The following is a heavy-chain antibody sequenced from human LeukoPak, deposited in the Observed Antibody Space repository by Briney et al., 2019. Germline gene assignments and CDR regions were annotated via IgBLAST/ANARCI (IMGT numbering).Heavy chain of an antibody. CDR3: ARTGDYAFNTDAFDI. J-gene: IGHJ3*02. V-gene: IGHV1-8*02. CDR1: GYTFTSYG. D-gene: IGHD4-17*01. CDR2: MNPNSGNT. Sequence: ASVKVSCKASGYTFTSYGISWVRQATGQGLEWMGWMNPNSGNTGYAQKFRGRVTMTRNTSISTAYMELSSLRSEDTAVYYCARTGDYAFNTDAFDIWGQGTMVTVSS.